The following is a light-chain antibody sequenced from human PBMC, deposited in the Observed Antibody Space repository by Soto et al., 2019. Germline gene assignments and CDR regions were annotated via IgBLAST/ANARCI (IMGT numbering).Light chain of an antibody. Sequence: QSALTQPASGSGSPGQSITISCTGTSSDVGGYNYVSWYQQHPGKAPKLMIYDVSNRPSGVSNRFSGSKSANTASLTISGLQAEDEADYYCSSYTGSSTYVVFGGGTKLTVL. CDR3: SSYTGSSTYVV. CDR1: SSDVGGYNY. V-gene: IGLV2-14*01. CDR2: DVS. J-gene: IGLJ2*01.